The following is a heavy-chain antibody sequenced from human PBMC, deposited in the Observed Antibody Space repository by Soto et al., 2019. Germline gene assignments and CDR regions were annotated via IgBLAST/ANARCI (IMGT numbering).Heavy chain of an antibody. Sequence: GGSLRLSCVASGFTVSSNYMSWVRQAPGKGLEWVSVIYSGGSTYYADSVKGRFTISRDNSKNTLYLQMNSLRAEDTAVYYCARPSSSWYGGAFDIWGQGTMVTVSS. CDR3: ARPSSSWYGGAFDI. CDR2: IYSGGST. D-gene: IGHD6-13*01. CDR1: GFTVSSNY. V-gene: IGHV3-53*01. J-gene: IGHJ3*02.